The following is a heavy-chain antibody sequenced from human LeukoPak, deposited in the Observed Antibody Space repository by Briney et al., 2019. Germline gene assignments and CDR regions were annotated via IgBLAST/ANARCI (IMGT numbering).Heavy chain of an antibody. V-gene: IGHV1-2*02. Sequence: ASVKVSCKASGYTFTNYDINWVRQATGQGLEWMGWMNPNSGGTNYAQKFQGRVTMTRDTSISTAYMELSRLRSDDTAVYYCARREQKSYYYDSGGYFQDDYWGQGTLVTVSS. D-gene: IGHD3-22*01. CDR2: MNPNSGGT. CDR3: ARREQKSYYYDSGGYFQDDY. CDR1: GYTFTNYD. J-gene: IGHJ4*02.